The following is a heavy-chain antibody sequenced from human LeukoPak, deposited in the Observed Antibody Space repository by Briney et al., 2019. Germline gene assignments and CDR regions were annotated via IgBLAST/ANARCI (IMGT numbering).Heavy chain of an antibody. Sequence: ASVKVSCKASGYTFTGYYMHWVRQAPGQGLEWIGRINPNSGGTNYAQRFQGRVTMTRDTSISTAYMELSRLRSDDTAVYYCARDSSSHEPYYYYYYMDVWGKGTTLTVSS. CDR2: INPNSGGT. D-gene: IGHD1-14*01. V-gene: IGHV1-2*06. CDR1: GYTFTGYY. J-gene: IGHJ6*03. CDR3: ARDSSSHEPYYYYYYMDV.